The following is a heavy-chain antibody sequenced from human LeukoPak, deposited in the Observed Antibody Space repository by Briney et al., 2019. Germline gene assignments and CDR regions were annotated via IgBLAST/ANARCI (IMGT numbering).Heavy chain of an antibody. V-gene: IGHV3-53*01. CDR3: AKQGPYGSGPYFDY. Sequence: GGSLRLSCAASGFTVSSNYMSWVRQAPGKGLEWVSVIYSGGSTYYADSVKGRFTISRDNSKNTLYLQMNSLRGEDTAVYYCAKQGPYGSGPYFDYWGQGALVTVSS. D-gene: IGHD3-10*01. CDR1: GFTVSSNY. CDR2: IYSGGST. J-gene: IGHJ4*02.